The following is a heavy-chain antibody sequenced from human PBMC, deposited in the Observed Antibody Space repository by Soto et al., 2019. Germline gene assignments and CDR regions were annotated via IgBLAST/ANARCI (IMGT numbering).Heavy chain of an antibody. J-gene: IGHJ4*02. D-gene: IGHD6-13*01. V-gene: IGHV1-18*04. Sequence: GASVKVSFKASGYTFSSYGISWVRQAPGQGLEWMGWVSAYNGNTNYAQKLQGRVTMTTDTSTSTAYMELRSLRSDDTAVYYCARTPYHVGSSWPFDYWGQGTLVTVSS. CDR3: ARTPYHVGSSWPFDY. CDR1: GYTFSSYG. CDR2: VSAYNGNT.